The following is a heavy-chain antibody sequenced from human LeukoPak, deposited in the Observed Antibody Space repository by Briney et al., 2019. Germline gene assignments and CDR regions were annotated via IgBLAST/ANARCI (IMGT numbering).Heavy chain of an antibody. J-gene: IGHJ4*02. V-gene: IGHV1-69*13. CDR2: IIPVFGTT. Sequence: SVKVSCRASGGTFSTYGVSWVRQAPGQGLEWMGGIIPVFGTTNYAQKFQGRVTITADESIGTAYLELSSLRSEDTAVYFCARDSCSGGSCYFYDALDYWGQGILVTVSS. D-gene: IGHD2-15*01. CDR3: ARDSCSGGSCYFYDALDY. CDR1: GGTFSTYG.